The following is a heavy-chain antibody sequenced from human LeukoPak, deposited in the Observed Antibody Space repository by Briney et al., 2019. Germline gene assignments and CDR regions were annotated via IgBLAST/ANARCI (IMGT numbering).Heavy chain of an antibody. Sequence: SETLSLTCTVSGGSISSGGYYWSWIRQHPGKGLEWIGYIYYSGSTYYNPSLKSRVTISVDTSKNQFSLKLTSVTAADTAAYFCARGLGWFGSWGQGTLVTVSS. J-gene: IGHJ4*02. CDR1: GGSISSGGYY. CDR3: ARGLGWFGS. D-gene: IGHD3-10*01. V-gene: IGHV4-31*03. CDR2: IYYSGST.